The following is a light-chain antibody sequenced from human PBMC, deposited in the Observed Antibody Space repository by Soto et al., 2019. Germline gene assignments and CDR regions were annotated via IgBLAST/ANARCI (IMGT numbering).Light chain of an antibody. CDR1: QSVSSN. J-gene: IGKJ1*01. CDR2: GAS. CDR3: QQYNNWPPVT. V-gene: IGKV3-15*01. Sequence: EIVMTQSPATLSVSPVERATISCRASQSVSSNLAWYQQKPGQAPRLLIYGASTRATGIPARFSGSGSGTEFTLTISSLQSEDFAVYYCQQYNNWPPVTFGQGTKVDI.